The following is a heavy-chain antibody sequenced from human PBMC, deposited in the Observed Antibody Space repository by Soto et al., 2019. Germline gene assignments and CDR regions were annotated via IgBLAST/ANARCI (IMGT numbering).Heavy chain of an antibody. V-gene: IGHV3-64*01. Sequence: GGSLRLSCAGTGFTFSSSAMHWVRQAPGKGLEYVSTINRNGGNTYYANSVKGRFSISRDNFKNTLYLQMGSLRAEDMAVYYCARGGSDYYFDYWGQGT. CDR1: GFTFSSSA. J-gene: IGHJ4*02. CDR3: ARGGSDYYFDY. CDR2: INRNGGNT. D-gene: IGHD2-21*02.